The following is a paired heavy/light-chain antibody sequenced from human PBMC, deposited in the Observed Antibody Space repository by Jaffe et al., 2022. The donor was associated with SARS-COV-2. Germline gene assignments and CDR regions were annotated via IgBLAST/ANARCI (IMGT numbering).Light chain of an antibody. V-gene: IGLV1-47*01. J-gene: IGLJ2*01. CDR1: NSNIGNNY. Sequence: QSVLTQPPSASGTPGQGVTISCSGSNSNIGNNYVYWYQQLPGTAPKLLIYTDNQRPSGVPDRFSGSKSGTAASLAISGLRSEDEADYFCATWDVSLRGVVFGGGTKLTVL. CDR2: TDN. CDR3: ATWDVSLRGVV.
Heavy chain of an antibody. D-gene: IGHD4-4*01. CDR3: VKGSGNYHLAGMDV. CDR1: GFTFRSYV. V-gene: IGHV3-23*01. J-gene: IGHJ6*02. CDR2: ISADGIGT. Sequence: EVQVLESGGGLVQPGGSLRLSCEASGFTFRSYVMSWVRQAPGKGLEWVLGISADGIGTYYADSVKGRFTISRDNLKNTLYLEMNSLRAEDTAIYYCVKGSGNYHLAGMDVWGQGTTVTVSS.